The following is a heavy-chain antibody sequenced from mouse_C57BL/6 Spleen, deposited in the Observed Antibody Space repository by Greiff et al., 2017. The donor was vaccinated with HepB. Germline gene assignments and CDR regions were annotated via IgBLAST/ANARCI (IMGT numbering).Heavy chain of an antibody. Sequence: EVQLQQSGAELVKPGASVKLSCTASGFNIKDYYMHWVKQRTEQGLEWIGRIDPEDGETKSAPNFQGKATITADTSSNTAYLQLSSLTSEDTAVYCCARDGYYWFAYWGQATLFTVSA. CDR3: ARDGYYWFAY. J-gene: IGHJ3*01. D-gene: IGHD2-3*01. V-gene: IGHV14-2*01. CDR1: GFNIKDYY. CDR2: IDPEDGET.